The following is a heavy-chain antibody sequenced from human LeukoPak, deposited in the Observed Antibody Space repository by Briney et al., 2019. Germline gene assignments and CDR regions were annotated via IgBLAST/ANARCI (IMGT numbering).Heavy chain of an antibody. J-gene: IGHJ4*01. CDR2: IYYSGST. Sequence: PSETLSLTCTVSGGSISSSNYYWGWIRQPPGKGLEWIGSIYYSGSTYYNPSLKSRVTISVDTSKNQFSLMLTSVTAADTAVYYCARHVDTAVVLYFDYWGHGALVTVSS. CDR1: GGSISSSNYY. V-gene: IGHV4-39*07. D-gene: IGHD5-18*01. CDR3: ARHVDTAVVLYFDY.